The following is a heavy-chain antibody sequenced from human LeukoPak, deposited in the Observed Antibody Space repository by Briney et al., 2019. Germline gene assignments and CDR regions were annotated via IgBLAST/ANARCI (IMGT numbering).Heavy chain of an antibody. Sequence: GGSLRLSCAASGFTFSSYSMNWVRQAPGKGLEWVSSISSSSSYIYYADSVKGRFTISRDNAKNSLYLQMNSLRAEDTAVYYCARDGITMVRGVTSHFDYWGRGTLVTVSS. CDR3: ARDGITMVRGVTSHFDY. D-gene: IGHD3-10*01. J-gene: IGHJ4*02. CDR1: GFTFSSYS. V-gene: IGHV3-21*01. CDR2: ISSSSSYI.